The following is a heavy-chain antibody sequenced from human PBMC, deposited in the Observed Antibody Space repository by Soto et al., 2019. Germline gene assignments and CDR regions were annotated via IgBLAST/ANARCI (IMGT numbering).Heavy chain of an antibody. Sequence: SETLSLTCTVSGGSISSSSNYWGWIRQPPGKGLEWIGSIYYSGSTYYNPSLQSRVTISVDTSKNSLYLQMNSLRAEDTAVYYCARAWPDYDFWSGYYFAFDIWGQGTMVTVSS. J-gene: IGHJ3*02. CDR3: ARAWPDYDFWSGYYFAFDI. CDR1: GGSISSSSNY. V-gene: IGHV4-39*02. CDR2: IYYSGST. D-gene: IGHD3-3*01.